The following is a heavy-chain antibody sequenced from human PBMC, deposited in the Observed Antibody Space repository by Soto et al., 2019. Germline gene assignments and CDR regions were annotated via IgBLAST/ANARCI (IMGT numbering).Heavy chain of an antibody. D-gene: IGHD3-3*01. CDR2: IYYSGTT. CDR3: ARLGGYYQAFDN. Sequence: SETLSLTCSVSGGYISSYYWSWIRQPPGKGLEWIGYIYYSGTTNYNPSLKSRVTISVDSSKNQFSLKLNSVTAADTAVYYCARLGGYYQAFDNWGQGTLVTVSS. J-gene: IGHJ4*02. CDR1: GGYISSYY. V-gene: IGHV4-59*08.